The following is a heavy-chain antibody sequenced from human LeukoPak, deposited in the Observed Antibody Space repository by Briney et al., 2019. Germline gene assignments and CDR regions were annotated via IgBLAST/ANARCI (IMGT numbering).Heavy chain of an antibody. CDR3: ARHHMVRGVIAVAGYYFDY. D-gene: IGHD3-10*01. CDR2: IYYSGST. CDR1: GGSISSSSYY. Sequence: SETLSLTCTVSGGSISSSSYYWGWIRQPPGKGLEWIGSIYYSGSTYYNPSLKSRVTISVDTSKNQFSLKLSSVTAADTAVYYCARHHMVRGVIAVAGYYFDYWGQGTLVTVSS. J-gene: IGHJ4*02. V-gene: IGHV4-39*01.